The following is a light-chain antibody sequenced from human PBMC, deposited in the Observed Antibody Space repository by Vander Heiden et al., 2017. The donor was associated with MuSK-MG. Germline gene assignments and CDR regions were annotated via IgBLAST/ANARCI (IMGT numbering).Light chain of an antibody. J-gene: IGLJ3*02. CDR2: RNN. Sequence: QSVLTQPPSASGTPGQSVTISCSGSRSTIGTNYVYWFHHLPGTAPNLLIYRNNKRPSGVPDRFSGSKSGTSASLAISGLGAGDEAHYYCATWDDSLTGIWVFGGGTRLTV. CDR1: RSTIGTNY. CDR3: ATWDDSLTGIWV. V-gene: IGLV1-47*01.